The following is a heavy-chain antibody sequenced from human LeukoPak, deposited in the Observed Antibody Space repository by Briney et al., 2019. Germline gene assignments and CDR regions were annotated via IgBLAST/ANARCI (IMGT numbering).Heavy chain of an antibody. CDR1: GFTFSSYG. V-gene: IGHV3-30*02. CDR3: ASFSPRVWLLGYDAFDI. CDR2: IRYDGSNK. D-gene: IGHD3-22*01. J-gene: IGHJ3*02. Sequence: GGSLRLSCAASGFTFSSYGMHWVRQAPGKGLEWVAFIRYDGSNKYYADSVKGRFTISRDNSKNTLYLQMNSLRAEDTAVYYCASFSPRVWLLGYDAFDIWGQGTMVTVSS.